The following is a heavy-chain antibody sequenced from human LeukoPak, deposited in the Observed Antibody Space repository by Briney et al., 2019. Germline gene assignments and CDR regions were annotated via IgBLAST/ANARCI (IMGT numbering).Heavy chain of an antibody. CDR3: ARDPGDILVAGTFDY. V-gene: IGHV3-20*04. D-gene: IGHD6-19*01. CDR1: GFTFDDYG. CDR2: ITWNGGST. J-gene: IGHJ4*02. Sequence: GGSLRLSCAASGFTFDDYGMSWVRQAPGKGLEWVSGITWNGGSTGYADSVKGRFTISRDNAKNSLYLQMNSLRAEDTAFYYCARDPGDILVAGTFDYWGQGTLVTVSS.